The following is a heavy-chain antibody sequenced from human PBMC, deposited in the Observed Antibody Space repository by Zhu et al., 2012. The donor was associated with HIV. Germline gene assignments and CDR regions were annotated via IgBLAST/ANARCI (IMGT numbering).Heavy chain of an antibody. CDR1: GGSISSGDYY. V-gene: IGHV4-30-4*08. D-gene: IGHD1-26*01. CDR2: SITVGPP. J-gene: IGHJ3*02. CDR3: AGKQWELLSAFDI. Sequence: QVQLQESGPGLVKPSQTLSLTCTVSGGSISSGDYYWSWVRQSPVEGPGVELGTSITVGPPTTSPSLKSRVTISVDTSKNQFSLKLTSVTAADTAMYYCAGKQWELLSAFDIWGQGAMVTVSS.